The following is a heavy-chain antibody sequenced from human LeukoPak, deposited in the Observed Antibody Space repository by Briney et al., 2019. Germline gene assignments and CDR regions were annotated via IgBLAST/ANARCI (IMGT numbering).Heavy chain of an antibody. CDR3: ARDLFSDYDSSGYYYV. Sequence: GGSLRLSCAASGFTVSSNYMSWVRQAPGKGLEWVSVIYSGGSTYYADSVKGRFTISRDNSKNTLYLQMNSLRAEDTAVYCCARDLFSDYDSSGYYYVWGQGTLVTVSS. CDR2: IYSGGST. CDR1: GFTVSSNY. J-gene: IGHJ4*02. D-gene: IGHD3-22*01. V-gene: IGHV3-53*01.